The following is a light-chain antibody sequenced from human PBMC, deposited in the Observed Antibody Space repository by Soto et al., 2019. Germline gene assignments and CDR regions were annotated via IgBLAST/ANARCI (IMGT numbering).Light chain of an antibody. CDR2: ASS. V-gene: IGKV1-39*01. CDR3: QQCYSIPYT. J-gene: IGKJ2*01. Sequence: DIQMTQSPSSLSASVGDRVTITCRASQSISKYLNWFLQRPGKAPNLRIYASSSLQSGVPSRFSGSGSGTDFTLTISSLQPEDVSTYYCQQCYSIPYTFGQGTKLEIK. CDR1: QSISKY.